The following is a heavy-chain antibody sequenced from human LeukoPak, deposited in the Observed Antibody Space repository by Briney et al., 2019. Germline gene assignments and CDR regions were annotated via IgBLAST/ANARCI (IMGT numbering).Heavy chain of an antibody. CDR2: IYYSGST. CDR3: ARDSLIRNSSGWYYFDY. D-gene: IGHD6-19*01. CDR1: GGSISGYY. V-gene: IGHV4-59*01. Sequence: TSETLSLTCTVSGGSISGYYWSWIRQPPGKGLEWIGYIYYSGSTNYNPSLKSRVTISVDTSKIQFSLNLSSVTAADTAVYYCARDSLIRNSSGWYYFDYWGQGTLVTVSS. J-gene: IGHJ4*02.